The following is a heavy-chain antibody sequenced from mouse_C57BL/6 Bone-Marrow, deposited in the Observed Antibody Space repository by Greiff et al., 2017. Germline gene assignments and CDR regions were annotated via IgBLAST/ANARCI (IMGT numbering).Heavy chain of an antibody. CDR1: GYTFTSYW. Sequence: QVQLQQPGAELVKPGASVKLSCKASGYTFTSYWMHWVKQRPGQGLEWIGMIHPNSGSTNYNEKFKSKATLTVDISSSTAYMQLSSLTSEDSAVYYCARGYYGTYYYAMDYWGQGTSVTVSS. V-gene: IGHV1-64*01. D-gene: IGHD1-1*01. CDR3: ARGYYGTYYYAMDY. CDR2: IHPNSGST. J-gene: IGHJ4*01.